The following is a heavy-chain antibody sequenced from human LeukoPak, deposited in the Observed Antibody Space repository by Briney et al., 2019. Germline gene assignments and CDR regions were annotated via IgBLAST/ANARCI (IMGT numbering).Heavy chain of an antibody. V-gene: IGHV4-59*10. CDR1: GGSFSGYY. D-gene: IGHD6-19*01. CDR3: ARDKQWLVSYYYYGMDV. J-gene: IGHJ6*02. CDR2: IYTSGST. Sequence: SETLSLTCAVYGGSFSGYYWSWIRQPPGKGLEWIGRIYTSGSTNYNPSLKSRVTISVDTSKNQFSLKLSSVTAADTAVYYCARDKQWLVSYYYYGMDVWGQGTTVTVSS.